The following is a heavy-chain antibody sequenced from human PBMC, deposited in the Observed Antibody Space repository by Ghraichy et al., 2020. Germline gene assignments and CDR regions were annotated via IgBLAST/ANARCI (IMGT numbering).Heavy chain of an antibody. Sequence: GGSLRLSCAASGFTFSSYEMNWVRQAPGKGLEWVSYISSSGSTIYYADSVKGRFTISRDNAKNSLYLQMNSLRAEDTAVYYCARALNRGGTWVRLKKENYGMDVWGQGTTVTVSS. V-gene: IGHV3-48*03. J-gene: IGHJ6*02. D-gene: IGHD1-14*01. CDR3: ARALNRGGTWVRLKKENYGMDV. CDR1: GFTFSSYE. CDR2: ISSSGSTI.